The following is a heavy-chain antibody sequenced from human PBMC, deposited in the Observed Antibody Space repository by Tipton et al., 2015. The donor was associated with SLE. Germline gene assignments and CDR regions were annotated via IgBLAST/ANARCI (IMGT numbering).Heavy chain of an antibody. CDR1: GYSISIVYY. CDR2: VYHSGST. D-gene: IGHD6-13*01. V-gene: IGHV4-38-2*02. J-gene: IGHJ3*02. CDR3: ATSIAVAGDAFDI. Sequence: TLSLTCTVSGYSISIVYYWAWIRQPPGKGLEWIGSVYHSGSTYQNSSVKSRVSMSVDTSKNQFSLKLSSVTAADTAVYYCATSIAVAGDAFDIWGQGTMVTVSS.